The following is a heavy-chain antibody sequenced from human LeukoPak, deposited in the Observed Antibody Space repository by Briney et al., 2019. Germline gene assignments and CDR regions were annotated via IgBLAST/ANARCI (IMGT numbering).Heavy chain of an antibody. D-gene: IGHD3-22*01. J-gene: IGHJ3*02. CDR2: IYPGDSDT. V-gene: IGHV5-51*01. Sequence: GESLKISCKGSGYSFTSYWIGWVRQMPGKGLEWMGIIYPGDSDTGCSPSFQGQVTISADKSISTAYLQWSSLKASDTAMYYCARPNYYDSSGHPGAFDIWGQGTMVTVSS. CDR3: ARPNYYDSSGHPGAFDI. CDR1: GYSFTSYW.